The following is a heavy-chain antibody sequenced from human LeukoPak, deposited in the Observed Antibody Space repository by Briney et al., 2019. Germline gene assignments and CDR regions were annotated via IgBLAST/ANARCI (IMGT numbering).Heavy chain of an antibody. CDR2: INHSGGT. J-gene: IGHJ4*02. Sequence: SETLSLTCAVYGGSFSGYYWSWSRQPPGKGLEWIGEINHSGGTNYNPSLKSRVTLSVDTSKNQFSLKLSSVTAADTAVYYCARGVRDYDILNYWGQGTLVTVSS. V-gene: IGHV4-34*01. CDR1: GGSFSGYY. CDR3: ARGVRDYDILNY. D-gene: IGHD3-9*01.